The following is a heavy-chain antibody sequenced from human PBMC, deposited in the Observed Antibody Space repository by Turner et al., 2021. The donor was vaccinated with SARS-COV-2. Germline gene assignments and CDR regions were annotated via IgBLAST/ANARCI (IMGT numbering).Heavy chain of an antibody. CDR1: GFTFDDYA. D-gene: IGHD4-17*01. J-gene: IGHJ4*02. CDR2: ISWNSGSI. Sequence: EVQLVESGGGLVQPGRSLRLSCAASGFTFDDYAMHWVLQAPGKGLEWVSGISWNSGSIGYADSVKGRFTISRDNAKNSLYLQMNSLRAEDTALYYCAKDIGSGYGDYFDYWGQGTLVTVSS. CDR3: AKDIGSGYGDYFDY. V-gene: IGHV3-9*01.